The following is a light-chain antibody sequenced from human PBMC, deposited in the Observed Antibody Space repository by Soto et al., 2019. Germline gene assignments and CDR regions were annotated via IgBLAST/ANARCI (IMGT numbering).Light chain of an antibody. Sequence: QSVLTQPPSVSGAPGQRVTLSCTGSSSNIGAGYDVHWYQQLPGTAPKLLIYGNSNRPSGVPDRFSGSKSGTSASLAITGLQAEDEADYYCQSYDSSLSAVFXTGTKVTVL. CDR3: QSYDSSLSAV. J-gene: IGLJ1*01. CDR2: GNS. V-gene: IGLV1-40*01. CDR1: SSNIGAGYD.